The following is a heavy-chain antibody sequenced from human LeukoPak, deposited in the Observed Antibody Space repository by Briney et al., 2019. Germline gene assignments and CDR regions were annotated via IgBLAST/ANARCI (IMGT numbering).Heavy chain of an antibody. Sequence: PSETLSLTCTVSGGSISSGSYYWSWIRQPAGKGLEWIGRIYTSGSTNYNPSLKSRVTISVDTSKNQFSLKLSSVTAADTAVYYCARVPFWSGSYYFDYWGQGTLVTVSS. V-gene: IGHV4-61*02. J-gene: IGHJ4*02. D-gene: IGHD3-3*01. CDR2: IYTSGST. CDR3: ARVPFWSGSYYFDY. CDR1: GGSISSGSYY.